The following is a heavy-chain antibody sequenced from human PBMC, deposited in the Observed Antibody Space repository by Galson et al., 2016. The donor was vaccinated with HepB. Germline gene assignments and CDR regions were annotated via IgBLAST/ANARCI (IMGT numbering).Heavy chain of an antibody. Sequence: LSLTCGARSGPFSGYSWTWIRQSPGKGLEWIGEITEFGRKNYNPSLKSRVTISVDTPKKQFSLRLSSVTAADTAVYYCARGYIIVYPAGVYFDYWGQGILVSVSS. CDR1: SGPFSGYS. CDR3: ARGYIIVYPAGVYFDY. J-gene: IGHJ4*02. CDR2: ITEFGRK. V-gene: IGHV4-34*01. D-gene: IGHD6-13*01.